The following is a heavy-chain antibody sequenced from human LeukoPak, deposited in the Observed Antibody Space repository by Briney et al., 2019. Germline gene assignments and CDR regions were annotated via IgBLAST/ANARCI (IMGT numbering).Heavy chain of an antibody. CDR2: INAGNGNT. D-gene: IGHD6-13*01. V-gene: IGHV1-3*01. CDR3: ARVAYSSSWYVY. Sequence: ASVKVSCKASGYTFTSYAMHWVRQAPGQRLEWMGWINAGNGNTKYPQKFQGRVTITRDTSASTAYMELSSLRSEDTAVYYCARVAYSSSWYVYWGQGTLVTVSS. CDR1: GYTFTSYA. J-gene: IGHJ4*02.